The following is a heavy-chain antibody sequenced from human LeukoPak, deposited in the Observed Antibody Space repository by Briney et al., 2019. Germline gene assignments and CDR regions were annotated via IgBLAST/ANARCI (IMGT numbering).Heavy chain of an antibody. CDR2: IYYSGST. Sequence: PSETLSLTCTVSGGSISSYYWSWIRQPPGKGLEWIGYIYYSGSTNYNPSLKSRVTISVDTSKNQFSLKLSSVTAADTAVYYCARHVQQWLVNAFDIWGQGTMVTVSS. V-gene: IGHV4-59*08. CDR1: GGSISSYY. J-gene: IGHJ3*02. D-gene: IGHD6-19*01. CDR3: ARHVQQWLVNAFDI.